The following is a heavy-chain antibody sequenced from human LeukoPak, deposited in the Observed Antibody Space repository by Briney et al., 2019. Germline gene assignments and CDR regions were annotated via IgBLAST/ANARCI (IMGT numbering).Heavy chain of an antibody. CDR2: ISRSSNYI. Sequence: PGGSLRLSCAAAGFTFSTYRIDWVRQAPGEGLEWVSSISRSSNYIYYADSVKGRFTVSRDNAKNSVYPQMNSLRAEDTAMYYCARGRTSYYDSHDAFDVWGQGTLVTVSS. CDR3: ARGRTSYYDSHDAFDV. D-gene: IGHD3-22*01. J-gene: IGHJ3*01. CDR1: GFTFSTYR. V-gene: IGHV3-21*01.